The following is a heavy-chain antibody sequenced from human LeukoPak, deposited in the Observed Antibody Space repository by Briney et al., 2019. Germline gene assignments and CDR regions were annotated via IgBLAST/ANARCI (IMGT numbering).Heavy chain of an antibody. D-gene: IGHD1-26*01. CDR2: INPNSGGT. J-gene: IGHJ4*02. V-gene: IGHV1-2*02. CDR3: ARPVGTTAASFSFES. Sequence: ASVKVSCKTSGYTFTGWYLHWVRQAPGQGLDWMGWINPNSGGTNYAQKFQGRVTMTRDTSISTAYMELSRLGSDDVAVYYCARPVGTTAASFSFESWGQGTLVTVSS. CDR1: GYTFTGWY.